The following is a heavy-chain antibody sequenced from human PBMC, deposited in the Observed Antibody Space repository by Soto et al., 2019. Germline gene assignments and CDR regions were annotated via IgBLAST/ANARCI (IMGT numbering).Heavy chain of an antibody. CDR1: GFTFSNYA. Sequence: DVQLLESGGGLVQPGGSLRLSCTASGFTFSNYAMNWVRQAPGKGLEWVSTVSGSGDNTYYTDSVQGRFTISRDNSKNTLYLQMNSLRAEDTAVYYCAKVLWCGQSSFLFDSWGQGALVTVSS. J-gene: IGHJ4*02. D-gene: IGHD2-21*01. CDR3: AKVLWCGQSSFLFDS. V-gene: IGHV3-23*01. CDR2: VSGSGDNT.